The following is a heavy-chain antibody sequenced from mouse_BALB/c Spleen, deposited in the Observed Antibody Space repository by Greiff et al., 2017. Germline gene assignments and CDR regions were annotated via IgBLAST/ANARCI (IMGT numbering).Heavy chain of an antibody. J-gene: IGHJ3*01. Sequence: LVKTGASVKISCKASGYSFTGYYMHWVKQSHGQSLEWIGYISCYNGATSYNQKFKGKATFTVDTSSSTAYMQFNSLTSEDSAVYYCARSGLEYGNYERVWFAYWGQGTLVTVSA. CDR1: GYSFTGYY. V-gene: IGHV1S34*01. CDR3: ARSGLEYGNYERVWFAY. CDR2: ISCYNGAT. D-gene: IGHD2-10*02.